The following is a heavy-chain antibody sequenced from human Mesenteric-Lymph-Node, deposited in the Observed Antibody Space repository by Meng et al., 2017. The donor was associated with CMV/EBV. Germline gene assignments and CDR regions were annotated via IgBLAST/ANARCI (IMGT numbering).Heavy chain of an antibody. CDR3: ARRGQV. CDR2: ILANGVTT. V-gene: IGHV3-23*01. CDR1: GFPSTRDW. Sequence: GGPLRLSCTGSGFPSTRDWMSWVRQAPGKGLEWVSAILANGVTTYYADSVKGRFTISRDNSKNTLYLQMNSLRAEDTAVYFFARRGQVWGQGTLVTVSS. J-gene: IGHJ4*02.